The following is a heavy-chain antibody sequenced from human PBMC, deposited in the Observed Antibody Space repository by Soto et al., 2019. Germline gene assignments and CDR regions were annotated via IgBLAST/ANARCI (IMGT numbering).Heavy chain of an antibody. Sequence: QLVQSGGEVKQPGASVKVSCKAPRDTFTSYYINWVRQAPGQGLEWMGVINPHGGSSAYAQKFKGRVIVTRDTSASTVYMEVSSLTSEDTAMYYCARSSGGNFGIIIEGTNWFAPWGQGTLVTVSS. CDR2: INPHGGSS. J-gene: IGHJ5*02. D-gene: IGHD1-26*01. V-gene: IGHV1-46*01. CDR3: ARSSGGNFGIIIEGTNWFAP. CDR1: RDTFTSYY.